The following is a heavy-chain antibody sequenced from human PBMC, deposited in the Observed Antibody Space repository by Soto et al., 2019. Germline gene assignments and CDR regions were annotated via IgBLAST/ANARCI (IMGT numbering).Heavy chain of an antibody. Sequence: QVQLQESGPGLVKPSETLSLTCTVSGGSISSYYWSWILQPPGKGLEWIGYIYYSGSTNYNPTLKSRVTISVDTSKNQFSMKLSSVTAADTAVYYCARAMRGSYLRYFDYWGQGTLVTVSS. J-gene: IGHJ4*02. CDR2: IYYSGST. D-gene: IGHD1-26*01. CDR1: GGSISSYY. V-gene: IGHV4-59*01. CDR3: ARAMRGSYLRYFDY.